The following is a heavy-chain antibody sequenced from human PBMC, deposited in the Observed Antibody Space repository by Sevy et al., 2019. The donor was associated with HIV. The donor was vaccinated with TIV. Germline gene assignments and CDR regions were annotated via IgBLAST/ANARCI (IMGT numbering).Heavy chain of an antibody. J-gene: IGHJ4*02. D-gene: IGHD3-10*02. CDR2: IWNDGSNK. CDR3: ARDVRGEGIRPGDLDY. V-gene: IGHV3-33*01. Sequence: GGSLRLSCAASGFTFSDFGMQWVRQAPGKGLQWVAVIWNDGSNKYYADSVKGRFTTSSDNSSNTLYLQMNSLRAEATAVYCCARDVRGEGIRPGDLDYWGQGTLITVSS. CDR1: GFTFSDFG.